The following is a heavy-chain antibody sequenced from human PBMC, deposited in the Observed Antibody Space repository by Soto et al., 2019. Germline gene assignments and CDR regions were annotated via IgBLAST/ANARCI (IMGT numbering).Heavy chain of an antibody. CDR1: GGSISSYY. V-gene: IGHV4-59*01. J-gene: IGHJ5*02. Sequence: PSETLSLTCTVSGGSISSYYWSWIRQPPGKGLEWIGYIYYSGSTNYNPSLKSRVTISVGTSKNQFYLKLTSVSAADTALYYCARDVTAAGTGWFDPWGQGTLVTVSS. CDR3: ARDVTAAGTGWFDP. D-gene: IGHD6-13*01. CDR2: IYYSGST.